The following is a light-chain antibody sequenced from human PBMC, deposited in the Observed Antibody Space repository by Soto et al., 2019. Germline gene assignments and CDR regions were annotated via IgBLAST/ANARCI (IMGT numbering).Light chain of an antibody. J-gene: IGKJ1*01. CDR2: TAS. Sequence: NKNYLAWYQQKPGKAPKLLINTASSLRSGVPSRFSGSGSGTDFTLTIDSLQPEDFATYFCQQTNTAPWTFGQGTKVDIK. V-gene: IGKV1-39*01. CDR1: NKNY. CDR3: QQTNTAPWT.